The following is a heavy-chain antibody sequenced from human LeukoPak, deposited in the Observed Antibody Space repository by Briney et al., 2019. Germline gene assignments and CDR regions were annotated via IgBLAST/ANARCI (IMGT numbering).Heavy chain of an antibody. D-gene: IGHD6-19*01. Sequence: ASVKVSCKASGYTFTCYYMHWVRQAPGQGLEWMGWINPNSGGTNYAQKFQGRVTMTRDTSISTAYMELSRLRSDDTAVYYCAREMGYSSGSNQRPTDYWGQGTLVTVSS. J-gene: IGHJ4*02. V-gene: IGHV1-2*02. CDR1: GYTFTCYY. CDR2: INPNSGGT. CDR3: AREMGYSSGSNQRPTDY.